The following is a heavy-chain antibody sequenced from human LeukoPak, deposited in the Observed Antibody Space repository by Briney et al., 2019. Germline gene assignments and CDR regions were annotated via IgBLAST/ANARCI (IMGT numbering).Heavy chain of an antibody. CDR2: INPNSGGT. CDR1: GYTFTGYY. J-gene: IGHJ4*02. D-gene: IGHD3-9*01. Sequence: ASVKVSCKASGYTFTGYYMHWVRQAPGQGLEWMGWINPNSGGTNYAQKFQGRVTMTRDTSISTAYMELSRLRSDDTAVYYCARVRRQYFDWSNAPDFDYWGRGTLVTVSS. CDR3: ARVRRQYFDWSNAPDFDY. V-gene: IGHV1-2*02.